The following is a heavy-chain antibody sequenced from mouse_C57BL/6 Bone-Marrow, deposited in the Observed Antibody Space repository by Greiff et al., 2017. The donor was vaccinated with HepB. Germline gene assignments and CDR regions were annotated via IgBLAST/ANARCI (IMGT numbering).Heavy chain of an antibody. CDR1: GYAFSSSW. J-gene: IGHJ3*01. Sequence: QVQLQQSGPELVKPGASVKISCKASGYAFSSSWMNWVKQRPGKGLEWIGRIYPGDGDTNYNGKFKGKATLTADKASSTAYMQLSSLTSEDSAVYFCASYYGSSCFAYWGQGTLVTVSA. CDR3: ASYYGSSCFAY. D-gene: IGHD1-1*01. CDR2: IYPGDGDT. V-gene: IGHV1-82*01.